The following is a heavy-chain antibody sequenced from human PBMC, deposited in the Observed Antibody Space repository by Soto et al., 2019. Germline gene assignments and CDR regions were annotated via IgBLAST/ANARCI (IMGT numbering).Heavy chain of an antibody. CDR1: GGSISSGGYY. J-gene: IGHJ4*02. CDR3: ARLRSEATLDY. D-gene: IGHD1-26*01. Sequence: SETLSLTCTVSGGSISSGGYYWSWIRQHPGKGLEWIGYIYYSGSTYYNPSLKSRVTISVDTSKNQFSLKLSSVTAADTAVYYCARLRSEATLDYWGQCTLVTVSS. V-gene: IGHV4-31*03. CDR2: IYYSGST.